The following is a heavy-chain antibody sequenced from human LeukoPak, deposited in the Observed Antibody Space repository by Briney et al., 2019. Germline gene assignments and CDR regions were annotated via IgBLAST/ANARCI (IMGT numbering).Heavy chain of an antibody. J-gene: IGHJ5*02. CDR1: GGSTSSYY. CDR2: IYTSGST. D-gene: IGHD1-26*01. Sequence: SETLSLTCTVSGGSTSSYYWSWIRQPAGKGLEWIGRIYTSGSTNYNPSLKSRVTMSVDTSKNQFSLKLSSVTAADTAVYYCARGRELGNWFDPWGQGTLVTVSS. V-gene: IGHV4-4*07. CDR3: ARGRELGNWFDP.